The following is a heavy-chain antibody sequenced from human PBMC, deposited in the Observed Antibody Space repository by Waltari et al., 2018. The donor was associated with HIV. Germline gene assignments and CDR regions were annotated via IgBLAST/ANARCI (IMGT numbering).Heavy chain of an antibody. D-gene: IGHD2-15*01. J-gene: IGHJ1*01. CDR2: IYHSGST. CDR3: ASFISQIYCSGGSCYSLEYFQH. CDR1: GGSISSSNW. V-gene: IGHV4-4*02. Sequence: QVQLQESGPGLVKPSGTLSLTCAVSGGSISSSNWWSWVRQPPGKGLEWIGEIYHSGSTNHNPSLKSGVTISVDKSKNQFSLKLSSVTAADTAVYYCASFISQIYCSGGSCYSLEYFQHWGQGTLVTVSS.